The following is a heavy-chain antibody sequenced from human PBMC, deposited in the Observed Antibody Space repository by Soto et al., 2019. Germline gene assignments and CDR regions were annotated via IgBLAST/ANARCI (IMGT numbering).Heavy chain of an antibody. D-gene: IGHD6-19*01. Sequence: SETLSLTCTVSGGSISSYYWSWIRQPPGKGLEWIGYIYYSGSTNYNPSLKSRVTISVDTSKNQFSLKLSSVTAADTAVYYCARQNSGWFYYYFDDWGQGTLVTVSS. J-gene: IGHJ4*02. V-gene: IGHV4-59*08. CDR1: GGSISSYY. CDR3: ARQNSGWFYYYFDD. CDR2: IYYSGST.